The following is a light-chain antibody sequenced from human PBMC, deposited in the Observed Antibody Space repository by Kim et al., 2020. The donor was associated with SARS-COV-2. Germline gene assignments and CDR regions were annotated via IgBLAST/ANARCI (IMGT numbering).Light chain of an antibody. CDR3: FSYAGSNNWV. CDR2: EVS. V-gene: IGLV2-8*01. J-gene: IGLJ3*02. Sequence: ITISCTDTSSAICGYNYVSWYQQRPVKAPNHMIYEVSKRPSGVPDRFSGSKSGNTSSLTVSGLQAEDEADYYCFSYAGSNNWVFGGGTQLTVL. CDR1: SSAICGYNY.